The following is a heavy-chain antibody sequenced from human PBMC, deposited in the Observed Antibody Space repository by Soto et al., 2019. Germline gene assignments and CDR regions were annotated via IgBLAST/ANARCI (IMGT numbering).Heavy chain of an antibody. CDR2: ISNDGSNK. CDR3: ARDKKPFNWSPSILKSYYYGMDV. J-gene: IGHJ6*02. Sequence: QVQLVESGGRVVQPGRSLRLSCAASGFTFRTFAMHWVRQAPGKGLEWVAVISNDGSNKYFLDSVKGRVTVSRDNSNNTLYLQMDSLRAEDTAVYYCARDKKPFNWSPSILKSYYYGMDVWGQGTTVTVSS. V-gene: IGHV3-30-3*01. D-gene: IGHD1-1*01. CDR1: GFTFRTFA.